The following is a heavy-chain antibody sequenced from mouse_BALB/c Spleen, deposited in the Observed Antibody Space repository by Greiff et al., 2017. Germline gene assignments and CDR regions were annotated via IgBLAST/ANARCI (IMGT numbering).Heavy chain of an antibody. J-gene: IGHJ3*01. CDR1: GFNIKDYY. D-gene: IGHD1-1*01. Sequence: VQLQQSGAELVRSGASVKLSCTASGFNIKDYYMHWVKPRPEQGLEWIGWIDPENGDTEYAPKFQGKATMTADTSSNTAYLQLSSLISEDTAVYYCHAWGLYGSSFFAYWGQGTLVTVSA. CDR3: HAWGLYGSSFFAY. V-gene: IGHV14-4*02. CDR2: IDPENGDT.